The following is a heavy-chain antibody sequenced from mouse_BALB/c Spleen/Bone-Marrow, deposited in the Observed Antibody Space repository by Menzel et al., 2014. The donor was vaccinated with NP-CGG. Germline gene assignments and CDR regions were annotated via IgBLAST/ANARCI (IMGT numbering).Heavy chain of an antibody. Sequence: VQLKQSGAELVKPGASVKLSCTASGFNIKDTYMHWVKQRPEQGLEWIGRIDPANGNTKYDPKFQGKATITADTSSNTAYLQLSSLTSEDTAVYYCASYYYGSAWFAYWGQGTLVTDSA. CDR2: IDPANGNT. CDR1: GFNIKDTY. CDR3: ASYYYGSAWFAY. J-gene: IGHJ3*01. D-gene: IGHD1-1*01. V-gene: IGHV14-3*02.